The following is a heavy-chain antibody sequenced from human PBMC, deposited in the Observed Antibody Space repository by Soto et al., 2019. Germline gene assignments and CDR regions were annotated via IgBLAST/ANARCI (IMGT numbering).Heavy chain of an antibody. D-gene: IGHD2-15*01. J-gene: IGHJ6*02. CDR1: GYSFTSYG. CDR2: ISAYNGNT. V-gene: IGHV1-18*01. Sequence: ASVKVSCKASGYSFTSYGISWVRQAPGQGLEWMGWISAYNGNTKNAQKLQGRVTMTTDTSTSTAYMELRSLRSDDTAVYYCARGGYCSGGSCYSTDYYYGMDVWGQGTTVTVSS. CDR3: ARGGYCSGGSCYSTDYYYGMDV.